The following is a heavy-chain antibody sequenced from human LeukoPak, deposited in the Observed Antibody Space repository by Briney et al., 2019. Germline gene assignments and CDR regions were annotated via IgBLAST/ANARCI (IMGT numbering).Heavy chain of an antibody. D-gene: IGHD3-10*01. Sequence: GGSLRLSCAASGFTFSSYGMSWVRQAPGKGLEWVSAISGSGGSTYYADSVKGRFTISRDNSKNTLYLQMNSLRAEDTAVYYCAKDALWFGDVFRTDSEKFDYWGQGTLVTVSS. CDR3: AKDALWFGDVFRTDSEKFDY. J-gene: IGHJ4*02. CDR1: GFTFSSYG. V-gene: IGHV3-23*01. CDR2: ISGSGGST.